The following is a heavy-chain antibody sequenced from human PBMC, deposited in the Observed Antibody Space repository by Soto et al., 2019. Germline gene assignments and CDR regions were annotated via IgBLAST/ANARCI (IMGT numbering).Heavy chain of an antibody. CDR2: ISGSGGST. CDR3: AKQGLIPYYYDSSGYFDYFDY. V-gene: IGHV3-23*01. CDR1: GFTFSSYA. D-gene: IGHD3-22*01. J-gene: IGHJ4*02. Sequence: PGGSLRLSCAASGFTFSSYAMSWVRQAPGKGLEWVSAISGSGGSTYYADPVKGRFTISRDNSKNTLYLQMNSLRAEDTAVYYCAKQGLIPYYYDSSGYFDYFDYWGQGTLVTVSS.